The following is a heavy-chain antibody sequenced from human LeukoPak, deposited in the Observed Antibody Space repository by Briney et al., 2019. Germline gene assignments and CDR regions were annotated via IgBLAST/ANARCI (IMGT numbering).Heavy chain of an antibody. CDR2: INHSRDT. J-gene: IGHJ3*01. CDR1: GGSFSGYY. CDR3: AKVYSSSSRDSFDV. Sequence: PSETLSLTCAVYGGSFSGYYWSWVRQPPGKGLEWIGEINHSRDTTYNPSLKSRVIMSVDTCNSQFSLRLSSVTAADTAVYYCAKVYSSSSRDSFDVWGQGTMVTVSS. D-gene: IGHD6-6*01. V-gene: IGHV4-34*01.